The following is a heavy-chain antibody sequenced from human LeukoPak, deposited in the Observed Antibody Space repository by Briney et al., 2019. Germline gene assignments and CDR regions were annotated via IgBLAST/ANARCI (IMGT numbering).Heavy chain of an antibody. CDR3: ARGQAYFRFDP. D-gene: IGHD2-21*01. V-gene: IGHV1-8*01. Sequence: ASVKVSCKASGYTFTSYDINWVRQATGQGLEWMGWMNPNSGDTGYAQKFQGRVTMTRNTSISTAYMELSSLRSEDTAVYHCARGQAYFRFDPWGQGTLVTVSS. J-gene: IGHJ5*02. CDR2: MNPNSGDT. CDR1: GYTFTSYD.